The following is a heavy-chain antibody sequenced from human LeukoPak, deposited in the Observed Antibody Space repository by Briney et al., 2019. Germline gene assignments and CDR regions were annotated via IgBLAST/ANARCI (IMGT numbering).Heavy chain of an antibody. D-gene: IGHD5-18*01. CDR2: INHSGST. J-gene: IGHJ4*02. CDR3: ARAGGYGLIDY. CDR1: GFTFGDYA. V-gene: IGHV4-34*01. Sequence: GSLRLSCTASGFTFGDYAMSWFRQAPGKGLEWIGEINHSGSTNYNPSLKSRVSISLDTSKNQFSLKVGSMTAADTAVYYCARAGGYGLIDYWGQGTMVTVSS.